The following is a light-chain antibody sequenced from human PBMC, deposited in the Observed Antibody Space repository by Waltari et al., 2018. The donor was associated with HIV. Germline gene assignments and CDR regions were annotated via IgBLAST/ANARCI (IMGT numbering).Light chain of an antibody. CDR3: QQSHGLPYT. CDR2: ATS. J-gene: IGKJ2*01. Sequence: DIPMTQSPTSLSASVADNVTINCRASPHIGFNVNWYQYKTGRAPRLLIAATSNLQSGVPSRFSGSGFGTHFSLTISGPRSDDFAQYFCQQSHGLPYTFGQGTRLEI. V-gene: IGKV1-39*01. CDR1: PHIGFN.